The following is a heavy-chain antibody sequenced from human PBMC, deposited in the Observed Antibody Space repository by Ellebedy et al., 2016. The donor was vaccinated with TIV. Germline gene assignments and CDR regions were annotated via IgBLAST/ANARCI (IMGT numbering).Heavy chain of an antibody. CDR3: SRGVTDQN. V-gene: IGHV4-34*01. CDR2: ITHSVST. CDR1: GGSFSGYY. D-gene: IGHD2-21*02. Sequence: MPSETLSLTCAVYGGSFSGYYWSWIRQPPGKGLEWIGEITHSVSTNYNSSLKSRVTISLDTSKNQFSLKLSSVTAADTAVYYCSRGVTDQNWGQGILVTVSS. J-gene: IGHJ4*02.